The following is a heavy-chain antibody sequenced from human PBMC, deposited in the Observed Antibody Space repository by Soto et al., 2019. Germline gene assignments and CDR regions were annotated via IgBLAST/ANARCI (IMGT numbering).Heavy chain of an antibody. V-gene: IGHV3-48*02. Sequence: EVQLVESGGGLVQPGGSLRLSCAASGFSFSSHSMKWVRQAPGTGLERVSYSSSSGSTIYYADSVKGRFTISRDNAKKSLYLQMNSLRDDDTAVYYCARGRGDCGGTNCYLDYWGQGALVTVSS. CDR1: GFSFSSHS. D-gene: IGHD2-21*01. CDR3: ARGRGDCGGTNCYLDY. CDR2: SSSSGSTI. J-gene: IGHJ4*02.